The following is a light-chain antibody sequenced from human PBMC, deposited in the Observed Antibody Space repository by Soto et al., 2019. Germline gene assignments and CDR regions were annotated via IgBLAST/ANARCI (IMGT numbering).Light chain of an antibody. J-gene: IGLJ3*02. CDR1: SSNIGAGYD. CDR2: GNS. Sequence: QSVLTQPPSVCGAPGQRVTISCTGSSSNIGAGYDVHWYQQLPGTAPKLLIYGNSNRPSGVPDRFSGSKSGTSASLAITGLQAEDEADYYCQSYDSSLSALFGGGTQLTVL. V-gene: IGLV1-40*01. CDR3: QSYDSSLSAL.